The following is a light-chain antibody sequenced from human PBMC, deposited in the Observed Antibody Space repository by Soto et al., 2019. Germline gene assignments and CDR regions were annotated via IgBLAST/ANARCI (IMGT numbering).Light chain of an antibody. CDR3: QQSYSTPVG. Sequence: DIRMTKSQSSLSASVGDRVTITCRASQSISSYLNWYQQKPGKAPKLLIYAASSLQSGVPSRFSGSGSGTDFTLTISSLQPEDFATYYCQQSYSTPVGFGQ. J-gene: IGKJ1*01. CDR1: QSISSY. CDR2: AAS. V-gene: IGKV1-39*01.